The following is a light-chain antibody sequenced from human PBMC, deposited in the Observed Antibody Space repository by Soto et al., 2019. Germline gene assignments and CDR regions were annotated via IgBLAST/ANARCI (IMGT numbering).Light chain of an antibody. J-gene: IGKJ1*01. CDR3: QQYQNLWT. V-gene: IGKV3-15*01. Sequence: IQMTQSPATLSVSPGERATLSCRASQTIYSNVAWYQQRPGQAPRLLIYRASARATGIPARFSGSGSGTEFTLTIGSLQSEDSPVYYCQQYQNLWTFGQGTKVEIK. CDR2: RAS. CDR1: QTIYSN.